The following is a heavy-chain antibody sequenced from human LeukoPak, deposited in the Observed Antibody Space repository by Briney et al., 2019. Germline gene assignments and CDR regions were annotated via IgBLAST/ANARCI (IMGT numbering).Heavy chain of an antibody. CDR1: GFTFSNYW. CDR2: IKQDGSEK. CDR3: AELGITMIGGV. D-gene: IGHD3-10*02. V-gene: IGHV3-7*01. J-gene: IGHJ6*04. Sequence: GGSLRLSCAASGFTFSNYWMSWVRQTPGKGLEWVANIKQDGSEKYYVDSVKGRFTISRDNAKNSLYLQMNSLRAEDTAVYYCAELGITMIGGVWGKGTTVTISS.